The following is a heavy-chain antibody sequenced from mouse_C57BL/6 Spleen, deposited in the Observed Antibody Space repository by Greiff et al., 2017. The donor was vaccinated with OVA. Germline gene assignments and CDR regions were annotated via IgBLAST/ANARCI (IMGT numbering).Heavy chain of an antibody. CDR3: ARTPLYGLHWYFDV. V-gene: IGHV2-9-1*01. CDR1: GFSLTSYA. Sequence: QVQLKQSGPGLVAPSQSLSITCTVSGFSLTSYAISWVRQPPGKGLEWLGVIWNGGGTNYNSALKSRLCISKDNSKSQVFLKMNSLQTDDTARYYCARTPLYGLHWYFDVWGTGTTVTVSS. J-gene: IGHJ1*03. D-gene: IGHD1-1*01. CDR2: IWNGGGT.